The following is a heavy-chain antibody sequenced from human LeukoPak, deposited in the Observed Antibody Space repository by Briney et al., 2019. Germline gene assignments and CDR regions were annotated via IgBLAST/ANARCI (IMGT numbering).Heavy chain of an antibody. V-gene: IGHV3-21*01. J-gene: IGHJ4*02. CDR1: GFTFSCYS. Sequence: AGSLRFSCAASGFTFSCYSMNWLPQAPGKGLEWVSSISSSSSYIYYADSVKGRFTISRDNAKNSLYLQMNSLRAEDTAVYYCARALKDGYEYWGQGTLVTVSS. CDR2: ISSSSSYI. CDR3: ARALKDGYEY. D-gene: IGHD2-15*01.